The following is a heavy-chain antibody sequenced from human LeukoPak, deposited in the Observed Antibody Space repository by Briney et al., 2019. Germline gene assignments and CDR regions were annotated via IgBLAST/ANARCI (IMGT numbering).Heavy chain of an antibody. CDR2: ISGSGGST. J-gene: IGHJ3*02. D-gene: IGHD3-22*01. Sequence: GGTLSLSCAASGCTFSSYAMSWVRQAPGKGLEWVSAISGSGGSTYYADSVKGRFTISRDNSKNTLYRQMDSLRAEDTAVYYCAKDCRSRCGYYSPDACDIWGQGTMVTVSS. CDR1: GCTFSSYA. CDR3: AKDCRSRCGYYSPDACDI. V-gene: IGHV3-23*01.